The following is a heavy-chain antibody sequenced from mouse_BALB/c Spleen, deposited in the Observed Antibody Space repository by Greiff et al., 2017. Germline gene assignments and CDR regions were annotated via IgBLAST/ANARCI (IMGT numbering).Heavy chain of an antibody. CDR1: GYSITSCY. CDR3: ARAGYGSSRAWFAY. V-gene: IGHV3-8*02. J-gene: IGHJ3*01. D-gene: IGHD1-1*01. CDR2: ISYSGST. Sequence: EVQLVESGPSLVKPSQTLSLTCSVTGYSITSCYWNWIRKFPGNTLEYMGYISYSGSTYYYPSPKSGISITRDTSTNQYYLQLNSVTTEDTATDYCARAGYGSSRAWFAYWGQGTLVTVSA.